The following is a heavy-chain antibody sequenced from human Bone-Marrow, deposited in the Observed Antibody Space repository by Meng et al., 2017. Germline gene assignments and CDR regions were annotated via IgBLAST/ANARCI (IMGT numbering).Heavy chain of an antibody. J-gene: IGHJ6*02. CDR3: AREVNSWHYYYYGMDV. D-gene: IGHD6-13*01. CDR2: IYYSGST. CDR1: GGSISSSSYY. V-gene: IGHV4-39*07. Sequence: GSLRLSCTVSGGSISSSSYYWGWIRQPPGKGLEWIGSIYYSGSTYYNPSLKSQVTISVDTSKNQFSLKLSPVTAADTAVYYCAREVNSWHYYYYGMDVWGQGTTVTVSS.